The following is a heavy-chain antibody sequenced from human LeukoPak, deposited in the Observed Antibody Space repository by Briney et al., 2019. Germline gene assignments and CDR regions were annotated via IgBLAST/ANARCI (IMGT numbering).Heavy chain of an antibody. Sequence: GGSLRLSCAASGFTFSSYGMHWVRQAPGKGLEWVAVISYDGSNKYCADSVKGRFTISRDNSKNTLYLQMNSLRAEDTAVYYCAKDQSVGTAVAAYRGNYYYYYGMDVWGQGTTVTVSS. CDR1: GFTFSSYG. CDR2: ISYDGSNK. D-gene: IGHD6-19*01. CDR3: AKDQSVGTAVAAYRGNYYYYYGMDV. V-gene: IGHV3-30*18. J-gene: IGHJ6*02.